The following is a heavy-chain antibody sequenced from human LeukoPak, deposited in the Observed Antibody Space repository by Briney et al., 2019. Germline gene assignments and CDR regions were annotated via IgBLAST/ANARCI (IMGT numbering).Heavy chain of an antibody. CDR2: ISYDGGSNK. CDR1: GFTFSGYA. V-gene: IGHV3-30*09. Sequence: GGSLRLSCAASGFTFSGYAMHWVRQAPGKGLEWVALISYDGGSNKYYADSVKGRFAISRGNSKNTLCLQMNSLRAEDTAVYYCAREERGHLVGYWGQGTLVTVSS. D-gene: IGHD6-6*01. CDR3: AREERGHLVGY. J-gene: IGHJ4*02.